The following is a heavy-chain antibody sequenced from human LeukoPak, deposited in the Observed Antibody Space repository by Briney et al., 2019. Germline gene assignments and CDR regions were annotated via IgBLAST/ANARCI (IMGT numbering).Heavy chain of an antibody. D-gene: IGHD5-12*01. Sequence: SVKVSCKASGGTFSSYAISWVRQAPGQGLEWMGGIIPIFGTANYAQKFQGRVTITADESTSTAYMELSSLRSEDTAVYYCAKDRGPYSGYDSFFDFWGQGTLVTVSS. CDR2: IIPIFGTA. CDR1: GGTFSSYA. CDR3: AKDRGPYSGYDSFFDF. J-gene: IGHJ4*02. V-gene: IGHV1-69*01.